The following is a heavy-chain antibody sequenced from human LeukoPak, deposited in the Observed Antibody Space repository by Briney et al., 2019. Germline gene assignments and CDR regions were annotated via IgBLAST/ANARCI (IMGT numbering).Heavy chain of an antibody. CDR1: GGSISSGSYY. CDR2: IYTSGST. CDR3: ARGGPPSPTYCSSTSCTMDV. V-gene: IGHV4-61*02. J-gene: IGHJ6*03. Sequence: PSETLSLTCTVSGGSISSGSYYWSWIRQPAGKGLEWIGRIYTSGSTNYNPSLKSRVTISVDTSKNQFSLKLSSVTAADTAVYYCARGGPPSPTYCSSTSCTMDVWGKGTTVTVSS. D-gene: IGHD2-2*01.